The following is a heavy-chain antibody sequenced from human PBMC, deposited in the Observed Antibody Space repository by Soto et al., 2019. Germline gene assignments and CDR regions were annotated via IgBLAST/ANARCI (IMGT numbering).Heavy chain of an antibody. CDR3: ARDRLRLGIAARSAWFDP. J-gene: IGHJ5*02. V-gene: IGHV7-4-1*01. D-gene: IGHD6-6*01. Sequence: VKVSCTASGYTFTSYAMNWVRQAPGQGLEWMGWINTNTGNPTYAQGFTGRFVFSLDTSVSTAYLQICSLKAEDTAVYYCARDRLRLGIAARSAWFDPWGQGTLVTVSS. CDR1: GYTFTSYA. CDR2: INTNTGNP.